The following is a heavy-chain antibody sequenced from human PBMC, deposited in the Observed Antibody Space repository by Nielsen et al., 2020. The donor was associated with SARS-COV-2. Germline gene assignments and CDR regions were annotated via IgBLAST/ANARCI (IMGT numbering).Heavy chain of an antibody. D-gene: IGHD6-25*01. J-gene: IGHJ4*02. CDR3: TRAPYSSGGFDF. Sequence: GESLKISCAASGFTFGSYGMHWVRQAPGKGLEWLAVIWYDGSEIYYADSVNGRFTISRDTSKNTLYLQMNSLRVEDTAVYYCTRAPYSSGGFDFWGQGTLVTVSS. CDR2: IWYDGSEI. CDR1: GFTFGSYG. V-gene: IGHV3-33*01.